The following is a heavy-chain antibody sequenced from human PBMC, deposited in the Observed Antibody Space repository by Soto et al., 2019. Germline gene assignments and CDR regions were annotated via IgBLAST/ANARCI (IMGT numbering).Heavy chain of an antibody. V-gene: IGHV1-3*01. Sequence: QAPGQRLEWMGWINAGNGNTKYSQKFQGRVTITRDTSASTAYMELSSLRSEDTAVYYCARGGIAVAGTANWFDPWGQGTLVTVSS. CDR2: INAGNGNT. D-gene: IGHD6-19*01. CDR3: ARGGIAVAGTANWFDP. J-gene: IGHJ5*02.